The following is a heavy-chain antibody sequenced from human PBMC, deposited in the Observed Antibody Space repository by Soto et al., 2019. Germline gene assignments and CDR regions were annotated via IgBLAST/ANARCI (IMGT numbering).Heavy chain of an antibody. CDR2: ISYDGSNK. CDR1: GFTFSSYA. V-gene: IGHV3-30-3*01. CDR3: AREQWLPGGEPDY. J-gene: IGHJ4*02. D-gene: IGHD6-19*01. Sequence: QVQLVESGGGVVQPGRSLRLSCAASGFTFSSYAMHWVRQAPGKGLEWVAVISYDGSNKYYADSVKGRFTISRDNSKNTLYLQMNSLRAEATAVYYCAREQWLPGGEPDYWGQGTLVTVSS.